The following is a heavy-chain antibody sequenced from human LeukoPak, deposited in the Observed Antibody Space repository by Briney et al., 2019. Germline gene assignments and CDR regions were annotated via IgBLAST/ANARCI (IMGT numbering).Heavy chain of an antibody. Sequence: GGSLRLSCAASGLTVISNHMTWVRQAPGKGLEWASVTYSGGTTYYADFVKGRFTMSRDNSMNTLYLQMNSLTAEDTAVYYCARESPTTVTNFDFWGQGTLVTVSS. J-gene: IGHJ4*02. V-gene: IGHV3-66*01. CDR1: GLTVISNH. CDR2: TYSGGTT. CDR3: ARESPTTVTNFDF. D-gene: IGHD4-17*01.